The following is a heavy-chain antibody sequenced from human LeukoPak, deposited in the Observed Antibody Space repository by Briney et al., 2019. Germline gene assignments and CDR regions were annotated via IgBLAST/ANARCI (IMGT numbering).Heavy chain of an antibody. Sequence: GGSLRLSCAASGFTFSSYAMSWVRQAPGKGLEWVSTISGSGSSTYYADSVKGRFTISRDNSKNTLYLQMNSLRAEDTAVYYCAKRMHSKEGGGYYFDHWGQGTLVTVSS. J-gene: IGHJ4*02. CDR1: GFTFSSYA. D-gene: IGHD2-8*01. CDR3: AKRMHSKEGGGYYFDH. CDR2: ISGSGSST. V-gene: IGHV3-23*01.